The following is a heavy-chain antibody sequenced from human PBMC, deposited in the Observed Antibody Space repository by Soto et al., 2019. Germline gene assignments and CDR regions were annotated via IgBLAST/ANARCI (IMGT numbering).Heavy chain of an antibody. V-gene: IGHV4-34*01. CDR2: INHSGST. D-gene: IGHD3-22*01. J-gene: IGHJ4*02. CDR1: GGSFSGYY. Sequence: PSETLSLTCAVYGGSFSGYYWSWVRQPPGKGLEWIGEINHSGSTNYNPSLKSRVTISVDTSKNQFSLKLSSVTAADTAVYYCARDIGFNYYDSSAKLGASSYWGQGTLVTVSS. CDR3: ARDIGFNYYDSSAKLGASSY.